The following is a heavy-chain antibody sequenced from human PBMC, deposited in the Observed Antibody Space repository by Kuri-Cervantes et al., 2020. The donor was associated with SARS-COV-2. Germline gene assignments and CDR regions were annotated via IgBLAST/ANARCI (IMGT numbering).Heavy chain of an antibody. J-gene: IGHJ3*02. V-gene: IGHV4-38-2*02. D-gene: IGHD3-16*01. Sequence: GSLRLSCTVSGYSISSGYYWGWVRLHPGKGLDWIGSIYHSGSTYYNPSLKSRVNISVDTSKNQFSLKLSSVTAADTAVYDCARGLGVAADAFDIWGQGTMVTVSS. CDR2: IYHSGST. CDR3: ARGLGVAADAFDI. CDR1: GYSISSGYY.